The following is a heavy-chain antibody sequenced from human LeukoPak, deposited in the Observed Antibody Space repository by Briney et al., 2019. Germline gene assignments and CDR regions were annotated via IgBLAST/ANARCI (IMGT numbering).Heavy chain of an antibody. D-gene: IGHD6-13*01. J-gene: IGHJ4*02. Sequence: PSQTLSLTCTVSGGSINNGGYYWSWIRQHPGKGLEWIGYIYYSGSSYYNPSLRSRVTISVDTSKNHFSLKLSSVTAADTAVYYCVRGRKRYLGIAAADFDYWGQGTLVTVSS. V-gene: IGHV4-31*03. CDR2: IYYSGSS. CDR3: VRGRKRYLGIAAADFDY. CDR1: GGSINNGGYY.